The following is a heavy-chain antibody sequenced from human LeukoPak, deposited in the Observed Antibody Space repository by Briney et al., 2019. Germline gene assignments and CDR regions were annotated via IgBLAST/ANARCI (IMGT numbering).Heavy chain of an antibody. D-gene: IGHD3-9*01. J-gene: IGHJ4*02. CDR2: IRYDGSNK. CDR1: GFTFSSYV. Sequence: GGSLRLSCAASGFTFSSYVMHWVRQAPGKGLEWVAFIRYDGSNKYYADSVKGRFTISRDNSKNTLYLQMNSLRAEDTAVYYCAKIENVLRYFDWLLPHYWGQGTLVTVSS. V-gene: IGHV3-30*02. CDR3: AKIENVLRYFDWLLPHY.